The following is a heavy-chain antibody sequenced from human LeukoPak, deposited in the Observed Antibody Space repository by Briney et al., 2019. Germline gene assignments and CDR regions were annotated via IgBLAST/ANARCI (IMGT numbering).Heavy chain of an antibody. CDR2: IYYSGST. J-gene: IGHJ6*02. CDR1: GGSISSYY. Sequence: PSETLSLTCTVSGGSISSYYWSWIRQPPGKGLEWIGYIYYSGSTNYNPSLKSRVTISVDTSKNQFSLKLSSVTAADTAVYYCARGPDGSGSYYWYYYYYGMDVWGQGTTVTVSS. D-gene: IGHD3-10*01. V-gene: IGHV4-59*12. CDR3: ARGPDGSGSYYWYYYYYGMDV.